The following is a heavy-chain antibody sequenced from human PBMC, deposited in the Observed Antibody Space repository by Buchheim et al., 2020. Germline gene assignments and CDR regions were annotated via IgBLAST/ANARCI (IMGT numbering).Heavy chain of an antibody. V-gene: IGHV1-2*02. J-gene: IGHJ3*02. CDR3: AKRFYDYSGYDLWAFDI. CDR1: GFTFSGFY. Sequence: QVHLVQSGAEVKKPGASVKVSCKTSGFTFSGFYMHWVRQAPGQGLEWMGWINPSSGATNCAQKFQDRVTMTRDTSIKQAYMELTRLRSDDTAVYYCAKRFYDYSGYDLWAFDIWGQGT. CDR2: INPSSGAT. D-gene: IGHD3-22*01.